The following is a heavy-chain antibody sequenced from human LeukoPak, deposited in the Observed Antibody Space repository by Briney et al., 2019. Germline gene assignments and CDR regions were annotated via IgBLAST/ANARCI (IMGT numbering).Heavy chain of an antibody. CDR1: GYTLTELA. V-gene: IGHV1-24*01. J-gene: IGHJ4*02. D-gene: IGHD6-6*01. CDR3: APRMAARPGYSD. CDR2: FDPEDGET. Sequence: ASVKVSCKVSGYTLTELAMHWVRQAPGKGLEWMGGFDPEDGETIYALKFQGRVTMTEDTSTDTAYMELSSLRSEDTAVYYCAPRMAARPGYSDWGQGTLVTVSS.